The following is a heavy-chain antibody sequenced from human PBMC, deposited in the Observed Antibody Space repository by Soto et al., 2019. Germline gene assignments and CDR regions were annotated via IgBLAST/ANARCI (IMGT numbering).Heavy chain of an antibody. Sequence: QVHLVESGGGVVQPGRSLRLSCAASGFTFSSYGMHWVRQAPGKGLEWVAVIWYDGSNKYYADSVKGRFTISRDNSKNTPYMQMNSLGGEDTAVYYCARADSSGVAFDYWGQGTLVTVPS. J-gene: IGHJ4*02. CDR3: ARADSSGVAFDY. CDR1: GFTFSSYG. V-gene: IGHV3-33*01. CDR2: IWYDGSNK. D-gene: IGHD6-19*01.